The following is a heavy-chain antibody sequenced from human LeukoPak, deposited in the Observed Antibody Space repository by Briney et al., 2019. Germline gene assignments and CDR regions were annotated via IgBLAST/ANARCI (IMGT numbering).Heavy chain of an antibody. CDR1: GGTFSSYT. V-gene: IGHV1-69*02. J-gene: IGHJ4*02. CDR2: IIPILGIA. D-gene: IGHD4-23*01. CDR3: ARHGNYGGNTIPVPFDY. Sequence: ASVKVSCKASGGTFSSYTIRWVRQAPGQGLEWMGRIIPILGIANYAQKFQGRVTITADKSTSTAYMELSSLRSEDTAVYYCARHGNYGGNTIPVPFDYWGQGTLVTVSS.